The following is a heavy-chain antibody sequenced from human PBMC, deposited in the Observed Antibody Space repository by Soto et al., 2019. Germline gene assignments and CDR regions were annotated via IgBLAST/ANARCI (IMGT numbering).Heavy chain of an antibody. CDR3: AKDRGYSGYDYYFDY. V-gene: IGHV3-30*18. CDR2: ISYDGSNK. D-gene: IGHD5-12*01. J-gene: IGHJ4*02. CDR1: GFTFSSYG. Sequence: ESGGGVVQPGRSLRLSCAASGFTFSSYGMHWVRQAPGKGLEWVAVISYDGSNKYYADSVKGRFTISRDNSKNTLYLQMNSLRAEDTAVYYCAKDRGYSGYDYYFDYWGQGTLVTVSS.